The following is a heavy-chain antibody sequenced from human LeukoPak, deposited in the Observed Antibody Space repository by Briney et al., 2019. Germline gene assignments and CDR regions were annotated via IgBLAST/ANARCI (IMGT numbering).Heavy chain of an antibody. CDR2: IIPIFGTA. Sequence: ASVKVSCKASGGTFSNYAISWVRQAPGQGLEWMGGIIPIFGTANYAQKFQGRVTITADESTSTAYMELSSLRSEDTAVYYCARVGQKYSSSLGAFDIWGQGTMVTVSS. J-gene: IGHJ3*02. CDR1: GGTFSNYA. CDR3: ARVGQKYSSSLGAFDI. V-gene: IGHV1-69*13. D-gene: IGHD6-6*01.